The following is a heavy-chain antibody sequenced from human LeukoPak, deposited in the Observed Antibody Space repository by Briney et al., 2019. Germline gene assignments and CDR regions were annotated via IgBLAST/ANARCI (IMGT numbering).Heavy chain of an antibody. Sequence: PSETLSLTCAVSGYSISSGYYWGWIRQPPGKGLEWIGSIYHSGSTYYNPSLKSRVTISVDTSKNQFSLKLSSVTAADTAVYYCARHDGLSSHTSFYYYYYYMDVWGKGTTLTVSS. V-gene: IGHV4-38-2*01. CDR1: GYSISSGYY. D-gene: IGHD2-2*02. J-gene: IGHJ6*03. CDR2: IYHSGST. CDR3: ARHDGLSSHTSFYYYYYYMDV.